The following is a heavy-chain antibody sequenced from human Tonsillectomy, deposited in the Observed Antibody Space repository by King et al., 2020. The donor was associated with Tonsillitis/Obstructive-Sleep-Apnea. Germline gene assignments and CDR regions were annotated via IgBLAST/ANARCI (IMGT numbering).Heavy chain of an antibody. CDR3: ASDGYCSGGSCYFPSNQIAY. D-gene: IGHD2-15*01. CDR1: GYTFTSYY. V-gene: IGHV1-46*01. Sequence: QLVQSGAEVKKPGASVKVSCKASGYTFTSYYMHWLRQAPGQGLEWMGIINPSGGSTSYAQKFQGRVTMTRDTSTSTVYMELSSLRSEDTAVYYCASDGYCSGGSCYFPSNQIAYWGQGTLVTVSS. J-gene: IGHJ4*02. CDR2: INPSGGST.